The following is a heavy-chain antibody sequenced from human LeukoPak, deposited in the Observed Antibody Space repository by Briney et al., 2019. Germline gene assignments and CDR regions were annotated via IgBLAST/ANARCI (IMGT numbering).Heavy chain of an antibody. V-gene: IGHV3-23*01. CDR3: AKAYRGYYYYMDV. CDR2: ISGSGGST. D-gene: IGHD4-11*01. Sequence: GGSLRLSCAASGFTFSSYGMSWVRQAPGKGLEWVSAISGSGGSTYYADSVKGRFTISRDNSKNTLYLQMNSLRAEDTAVYYCAKAYRGYYYYMDVWGKGTTVTVSS. CDR1: GFTFSSYG. J-gene: IGHJ6*03.